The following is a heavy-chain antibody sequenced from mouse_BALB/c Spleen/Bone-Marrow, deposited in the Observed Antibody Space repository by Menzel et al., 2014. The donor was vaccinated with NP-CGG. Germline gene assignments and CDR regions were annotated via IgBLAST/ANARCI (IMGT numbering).Heavy chain of an antibody. CDR3: VSYYYGNYFDS. Sequence: EVQLQQSGAELVKPGASVKLSCTASGFNIKDTYMHWVEPRPEQGLEWIGRIDPANGNTKYDPKFQGKATITADTSSNTAYLQLSSLTSEDTAVYYCVSYYYGNYFDSWGQGTTLTVSS. V-gene: IGHV14-3*02. CDR2: IDPANGNT. J-gene: IGHJ2*01. CDR1: GFNIKDTY. D-gene: IGHD1-1*01.